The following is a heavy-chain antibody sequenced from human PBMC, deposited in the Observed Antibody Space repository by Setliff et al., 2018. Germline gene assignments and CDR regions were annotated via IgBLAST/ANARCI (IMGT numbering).Heavy chain of an antibody. CDR1: GFTFSSYA. D-gene: IGHD1-26*01. J-gene: IGHJ4*02. CDR2: ITGSGNSI. V-gene: IGHV3-23*01. CDR3: ATAGAAPDF. Sequence: GGSLRLSCVVSGFTFSSYAMTWVRHAPGKGLEWVSVITGSGNSIYYADSVKGRFSISRDNSKSTLYLQLNSLRADDTAVYYCATAGAAPDFWGQGTLVTVSS.